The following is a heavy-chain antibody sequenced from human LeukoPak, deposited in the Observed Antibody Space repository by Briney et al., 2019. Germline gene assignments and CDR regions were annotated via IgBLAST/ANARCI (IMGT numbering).Heavy chain of an antibody. D-gene: IGHD1-20*01. J-gene: IGHJ4*02. Sequence: PSETLSLTCTVSGGSISSYYWSWIRQPAGKGLEWIRRIYTSGSTNYNPSLKSRVTMSVDTSKNQFSLKLSSVTAADTAVYYCAGRRITGTTYYFDYWGQGTLVTVSS. CDR1: GGSISSYY. CDR3: AGRRITGTTYYFDY. CDR2: IYTSGST. V-gene: IGHV4-4*07.